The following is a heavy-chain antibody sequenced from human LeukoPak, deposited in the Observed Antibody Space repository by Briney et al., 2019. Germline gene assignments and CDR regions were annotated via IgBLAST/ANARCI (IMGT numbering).Heavy chain of an antibody. J-gene: IGHJ4*02. D-gene: IGHD4-23*01. CDR2: IYSGGNT. CDR3: ASQTTVEYYFDY. V-gene: IGHV3-53*01. Sequence: PGGSLRLSCAASGFTVSSNYMSWVRHAPGKGLEWVSVIYSGGNTYYADSVKGRFTISRDDSKNTLYLQLNSLRGEDTAVYYCASQTTVEYYFDYWGQGTLVTVSS. CDR1: GFTVSSNY.